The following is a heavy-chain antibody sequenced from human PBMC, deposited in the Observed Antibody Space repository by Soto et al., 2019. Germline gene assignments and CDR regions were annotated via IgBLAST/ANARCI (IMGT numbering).Heavy chain of an antibody. CDR2: IWYDGSNK. V-gene: IGHV3-33*01. CDR3: ARDRDYDFWSGYYSLESQYYYGMDV. D-gene: IGHD3-3*01. CDR1: GFTFSSYG. J-gene: IGHJ6*02. Sequence: PGGSLRLSCAASGFTFSSYGMHWVRQAPGRGLEWVAVIWYDGSNKYYADSVKGRFTISRDNSKNTLYLQMNSLRAEDTAVYYCARDRDYDFWSGYYSLESQYYYGMDVWGQGTTVTVSS.